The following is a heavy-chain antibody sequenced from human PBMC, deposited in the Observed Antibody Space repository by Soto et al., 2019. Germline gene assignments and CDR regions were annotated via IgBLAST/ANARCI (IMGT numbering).Heavy chain of an antibody. V-gene: IGHV3-74*01. CDR1: GIIFTNYW. Sequence: EVPLVESGGGLVQPGGSLRLSCAASGIIFTNYWMHWVRQAPGKGLVWVSRNDGSGTSYADSVKGRFTISRDNAKNTVYLQMNSLRAEDTAVYYCTTVFESWGQGTLVTVSS. CDR2: NDGSGT. CDR3: TTVFES. J-gene: IGHJ4*02.